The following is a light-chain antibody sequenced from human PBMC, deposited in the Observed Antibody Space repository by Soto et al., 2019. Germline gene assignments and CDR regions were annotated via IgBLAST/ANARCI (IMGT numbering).Light chain of an antibody. CDR2: DVS. Sequence: DLQMTQSPSSLSASVGDRVTITCRASQSISNYLNWYQKKPGKASKLLIYDVSSLQSGVPPRFSGRGSGTDFTLTISSLQPEDFATYYCQQSYSNLLTFGGGTKVEIK. CDR1: QSISNY. V-gene: IGKV1-39*01. CDR3: QQSYSNLLT. J-gene: IGKJ4*01.